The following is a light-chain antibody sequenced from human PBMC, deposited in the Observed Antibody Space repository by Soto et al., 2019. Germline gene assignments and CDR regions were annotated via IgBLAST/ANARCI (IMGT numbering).Light chain of an antibody. CDR3: QRCNNWPPTWA. CDR2: GAS. J-gene: IGKJ1*01. V-gene: IGKV3-15*01. CDR1: QSVSSS. Sequence: EIVMTQSPATLSISPGGRATLSCRASQSVSSSLASSQHKPGQAPRLLIYGASTRAPGVPTRFSGSGSGTEFTLTISGRQSEEIAVYDWQRCNNWPPTWAFGQGTKEEIK.